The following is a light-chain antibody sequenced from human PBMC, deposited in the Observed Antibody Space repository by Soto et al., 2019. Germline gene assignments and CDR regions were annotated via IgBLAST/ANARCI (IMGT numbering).Light chain of an antibody. V-gene: IGKV1-13*02. Sequence: AIQLTQSPSSLSASVGDRVTITCRASQGISSALAWYQQKPGKAPKLLIYDASSLESGVPSRFSGSGSGTEFTLTIISLQPEDFATYYCQQFNSYTINFGQGTRLAIK. J-gene: IGKJ5*01. CDR2: DAS. CDR1: QGISSA. CDR3: QQFNSYTIN.